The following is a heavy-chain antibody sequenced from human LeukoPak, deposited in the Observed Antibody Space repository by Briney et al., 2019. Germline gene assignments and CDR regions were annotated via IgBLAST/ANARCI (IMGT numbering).Heavy chain of an antibody. CDR2: IGTAGDT. CDR1: GFTFSSYD. V-gene: IGHV3-13*01. J-gene: IGHJ6*02. CDR3: ARGRYSYGFGAPLTFLKNYYYGMDV. D-gene: IGHD5-18*01. Sequence: PGGSLRLSCAASGFTFSSYDMHWVRQATGKGLEWVSAIGTAGDTYYPGSVKGRFTISRENAKNSLYLQMNSLRAGDTAVYYCARGRYSYGFGAPLTFLKNYYYGMDVWGQGTTVTVSS.